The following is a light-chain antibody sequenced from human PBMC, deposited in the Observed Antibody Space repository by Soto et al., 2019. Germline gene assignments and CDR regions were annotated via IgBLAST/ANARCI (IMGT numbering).Light chain of an antibody. Sequence: QSVLTQPPSVSGAPGQRVTISCTGSSSNIGAGYDVHWYQQLPGTAPKLLIYGNSNRPSGVPDRFSGSKSGTSASLAITGLQAEYDAHYYCQSSDSSLSALFGGGTKLTVL. CDR1: SSNIGAGYD. J-gene: IGLJ3*02. CDR2: GNS. CDR3: QSSDSSLSAL. V-gene: IGLV1-40*01.